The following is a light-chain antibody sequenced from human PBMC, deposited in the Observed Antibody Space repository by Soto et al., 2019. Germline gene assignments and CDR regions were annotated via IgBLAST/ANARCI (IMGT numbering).Light chain of an antibody. Sequence: EIVLTQSPGNLSLSPGERATLSCRASQSVSSNYLAWYQQKPGQAPRLLIYGASSRATGIPDRFSGSGSGTDFTLTISKLEPEELAVYYCQQYGDSPWTFGQGTKVDIK. J-gene: IGKJ1*01. CDR1: QSVSSNY. CDR2: GAS. V-gene: IGKV3-20*01. CDR3: QQYGDSPWT.